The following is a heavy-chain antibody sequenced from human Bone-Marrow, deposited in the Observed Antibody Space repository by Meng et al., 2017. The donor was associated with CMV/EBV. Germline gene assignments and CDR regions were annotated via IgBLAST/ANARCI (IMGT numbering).Heavy chain of an antibody. V-gene: IGHV3-30-3*01. CDR3: APDPSPRHGLGWFDP. CDR2: ISYDGSNK. J-gene: IGHJ5*02. Sequence: GESLKISCAASGFTFSSYAMHWVRQAPGKGLEWVAVISYDGSNKYYADSVKGRFTISRDNSKNTLYLQMYSLRPEDTGVYYCAPDPSPRHGLGWFDPRGQGTLVTVSS. CDR1: GFTFSSYA. D-gene: IGHD5-24*01.